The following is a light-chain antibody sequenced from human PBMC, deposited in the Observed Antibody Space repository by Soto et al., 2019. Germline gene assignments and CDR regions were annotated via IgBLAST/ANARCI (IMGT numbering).Light chain of an antibody. J-gene: IGKJ1*01. V-gene: IGKV3-20*01. CDR1: QSVGGNF. Sequence: EIVLTQSPGTLSLSPGERATLSCRASQSVGGNFLAWYQQKPGQAPRLLIYGASTRATGIPDRFSGSGSGTDFTLTISTLEPEDFAVYHCQQYTNSPEWTFGQGTKVKIK. CDR2: GAS. CDR3: QQYTNSPEWT.